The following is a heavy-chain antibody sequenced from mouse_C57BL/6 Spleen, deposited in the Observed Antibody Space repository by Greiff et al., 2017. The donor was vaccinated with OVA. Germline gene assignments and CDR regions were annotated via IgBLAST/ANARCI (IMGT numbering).Heavy chain of an antibody. CDR3: ARVSYDYGFAY. V-gene: IGHV5-16*01. J-gene: IGHJ3*01. CDR1: GFTFSDYY. CDR2: INYDGSST. Sequence: EVKLVESEGGLVQPGSSMKLSCTASGFTFSDYYMAWVRQVPEKGLEWVANINYDGSSTYYLDSLKSRFIISRDNAKNILYLQMSSLKSEDTATYYCARVSYDYGFAYWGQGTLVTVSA. D-gene: IGHD2-4*01.